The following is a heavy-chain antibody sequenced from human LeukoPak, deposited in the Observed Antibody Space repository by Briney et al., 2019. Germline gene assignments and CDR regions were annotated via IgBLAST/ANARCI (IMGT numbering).Heavy chain of an antibody. CDR3: AYCGGDCYFDY. D-gene: IGHD2-21*02. J-gene: IGHJ4*02. V-gene: IGHV1-69*06. Sequence: SVKVSCKASGGTFSSYAISWVRQAPGQGLEWMGRIIPIFGTANYAQKFQGRVTITADKSTSTAYMELSSLRSEDTAVYYCAYCGGDCYFDYWGQRTLVTVSS. CDR1: GGTFSSYA. CDR2: IIPIFGTA.